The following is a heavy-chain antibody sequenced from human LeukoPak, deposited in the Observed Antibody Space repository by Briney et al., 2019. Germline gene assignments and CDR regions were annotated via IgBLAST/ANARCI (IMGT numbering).Heavy chain of an antibody. CDR2: ISSSSSYI. CDR3: ARDHNARITMVRGADAFDI. Sequence: PGGSLRLSCAASGFTFSSYSMNWVRQAPGKGLEWVSSISSSSSYIYYADSVKGRFTISRDNAKNSLYLQMNSLRAEDTAVYYCARDHNARITMVRGADAFDIWGQGTMVTVSS. D-gene: IGHD3-10*01. V-gene: IGHV3-21*01. J-gene: IGHJ3*02. CDR1: GFTFSSYS.